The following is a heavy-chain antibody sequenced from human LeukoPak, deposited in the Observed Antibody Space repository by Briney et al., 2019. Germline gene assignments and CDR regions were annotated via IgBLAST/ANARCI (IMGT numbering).Heavy chain of an antibody. CDR3: ATIKRGDIFGYFDF. Sequence: SETLSLTCTVSGGSISSHYWGWIRQPPGKGLEWIGYLYGSGSTKANPSLESRVTLSADTSKNQFSLRLGSVTAADTAVYYCATIKRGDIFGYFDFWGQGILVAVSS. D-gene: IGHD5-18*01. CDR1: GGSISSHY. V-gene: IGHV4-59*11. CDR2: LYGSGST. J-gene: IGHJ4*02.